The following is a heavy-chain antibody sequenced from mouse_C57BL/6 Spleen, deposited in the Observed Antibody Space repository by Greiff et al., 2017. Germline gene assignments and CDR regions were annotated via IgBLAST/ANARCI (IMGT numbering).Heavy chain of an antibody. J-gene: IGHJ4*01. CDR3: ARSEEWGYYAMDY. CDR1: GYTFTDYN. CDR2: INPNNGGT. D-gene: IGHD1-3*01. V-gene: IGHV1-22*01. Sequence: EVKLMESGPVLVKPGASVKMSCKASGYTFTDYNMHWVKQNHGKSLEWIGYINPNNGGTSYNQKFKGKSPLTVNKSSSTAYIERRSLTSEASAVDNCARSEEWGYYAMDYWGQGTSVTVSS.